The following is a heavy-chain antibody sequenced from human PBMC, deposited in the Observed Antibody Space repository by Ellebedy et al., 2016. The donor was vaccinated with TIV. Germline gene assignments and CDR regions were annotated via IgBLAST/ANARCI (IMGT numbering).Heavy chain of an antibody. Sequence: GESLKISCAASGFTFSSYTMNWVRQAPGKGLEWLSQISSSSSSIYYADSVKGRFTISRDNAKNSLYLQMSSLRAEDTAVYYCARDPAGRTWGAFDLWGQGTMATVSS. CDR3: ARDPAGRTWGAFDL. J-gene: IGHJ3*01. V-gene: IGHV3-48*04. CDR2: ISSSSSSI. D-gene: IGHD1-26*01. CDR1: GFTFSSYT.